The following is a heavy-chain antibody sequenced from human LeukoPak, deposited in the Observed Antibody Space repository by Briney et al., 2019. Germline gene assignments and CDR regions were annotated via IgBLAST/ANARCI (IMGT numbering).Heavy chain of an antibody. J-gene: IGHJ2*01. V-gene: IGHV4-59*02. CDR2: VYYSWST. CDR1: GGSVSSYY. D-gene: IGHD2-8*01. CDR3: AREANPPTARYWYFDL. Sequence: PSETLSLTCTVSGGSVSSYYWSWMRQSPGKGLEWIGYVYYSWSTNYNPALKGRVTISLDTSENQFSLKLSSVTAADTAVYYCAREANPPTARYWYFDLWGRGTQVTVSS.